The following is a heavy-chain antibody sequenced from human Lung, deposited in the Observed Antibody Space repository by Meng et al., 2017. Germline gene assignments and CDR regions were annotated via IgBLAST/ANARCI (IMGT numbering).Heavy chain of an antibody. CDR3: TWDDKAVSDY. D-gene: IGHD3-9*01. CDR2: IKSNTDGGIK. V-gene: IGHV3-15*01. Sequence: EVWGVEAWGGVAIPGACLRLCGSTCGVNFGNALMSRAGQAPGRGPEWVDRIKSNTDGGIKDYAALVTGKFTIPRDDSTNTLYLQLNRVKIDDTAVYNCTWDDKAVSDYWGQGTLVTVSS. J-gene: IGHJ4*02. CDR1: GVNFGNAL.